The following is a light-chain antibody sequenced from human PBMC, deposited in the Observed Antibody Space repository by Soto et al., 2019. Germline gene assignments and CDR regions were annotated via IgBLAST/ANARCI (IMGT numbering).Light chain of an antibody. CDR1: QSISSNY. Sequence: VLTQSPGTLSLSPGERATHSCRASQSISSNYLAWYQQKPGQAPRVLIHGASSRATGIPDRFSGSGSGTDFTLTISRLEPEDFAMYYCHQYGSSPLTFGGGTKVDIK. CDR2: GAS. J-gene: IGKJ4*01. V-gene: IGKV3-20*01. CDR3: HQYGSSPLT.